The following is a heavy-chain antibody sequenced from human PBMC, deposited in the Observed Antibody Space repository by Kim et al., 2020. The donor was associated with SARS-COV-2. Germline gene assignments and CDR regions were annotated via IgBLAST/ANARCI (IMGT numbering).Heavy chain of an antibody. CDR2: VYPGTSFA. D-gene: IGHD4-17*01. CDR1: GYDFPKYW. J-gene: IGHJ4*02. Sequence: GESLKISCQGSGYDFPKYWIGWVRQMPGKGPEWVGIVYPGTSFARYSPPFQGQVTISADTSASILYLQWSSLKTSDTAMYYCAALYGDVGELWNYWDQGTLFAVSA. V-gene: IGHV5-51*01. CDR3: AALYGDVGELWNY.